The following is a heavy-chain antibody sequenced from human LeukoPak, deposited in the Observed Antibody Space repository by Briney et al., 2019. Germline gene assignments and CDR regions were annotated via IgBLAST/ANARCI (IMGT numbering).Heavy chain of an antibody. J-gene: IGHJ4*02. CDR1: GGSISSYY. CDR2: IQYSGST. CDR3: ARTVRGDYVDY. Sequence: KPSETLSLTCTVSGGSISSYYWSWIRQPPGKGLEWIGYIQYSGSTNYNHSLKSRVTISVDTSKKQFSLNLSSVIAADAARYYCARTVRGDYVDYWGQGALVTVSS. V-gene: IGHV4-59*01. D-gene: IGHD4-17*01.